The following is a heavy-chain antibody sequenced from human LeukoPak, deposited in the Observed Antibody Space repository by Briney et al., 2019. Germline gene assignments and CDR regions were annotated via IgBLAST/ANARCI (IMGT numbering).Heavy chain of an antibody. V-gene: IGHV3-21*01. D-gene: IGHD2-2*01. CDR2: ISSSSSYI. Sequence: GGSLKLSCAGSGFTFSSYAMNWVRQAPGKGLEWVSSISSSSSYIYYADSVKGRFTISRDNAKNSLYLQMNSLRAEDTAVYYCAREKRRCSSTSCPLNAFDIWGQGTMVTVSS. CDR3: AREKRRCSSTSCPLNAFDI. CDR1: GFTFSSYA. J-gene: IGHJ3*02.